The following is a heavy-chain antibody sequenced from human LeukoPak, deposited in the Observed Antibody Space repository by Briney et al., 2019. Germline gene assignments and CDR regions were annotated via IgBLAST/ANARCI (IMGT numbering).Heavy chain of an antibody. Sequence: GGSLRLSCVASGFMFDRYWMSWVRQAPGKGLEWVANIKSDASEEKYLDSVMGRFKISRDNAEDSLFLQMNSLRAEDTAVYFCARQPQHEASFDYWGQGALVAVSS. CDR1: GFMFDRYW. CDR2: IKSDASEE. CDR3: ARQPQHEASFDY. V-gene: IGHV3-7*01. J-gene: IGHJ4*02.